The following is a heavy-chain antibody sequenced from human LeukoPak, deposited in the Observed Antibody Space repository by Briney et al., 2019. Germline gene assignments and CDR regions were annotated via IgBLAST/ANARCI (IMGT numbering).Heavy chain of an antibody. J-gene: IGHJ3*02. V-gene: IGHV4-59*01. CDR1: GASINSYY. CDR2: IYYSGST. Sequence: SETLSLTCTVSGASINSYYWSWIRQPPGKGLEWIGYIYYSGSTNYNPSLKSRVTISVDTSKNQFSLKLSSVTAADTAVYYCASSVVAAFGAFDIWGQGTMVTVSS. D-gene: IGHD2-15*01. CDR3: ASSVVAAFGAFDI.